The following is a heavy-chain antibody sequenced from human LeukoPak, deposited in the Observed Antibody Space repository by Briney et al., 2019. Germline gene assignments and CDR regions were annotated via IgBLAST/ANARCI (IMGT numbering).Heavy chain of an antibody. V-gene: IGHV1-8*03. CDR2: MNPNSGNT. D-gene: IGHD5-18*01. CDR3: ARGQYSYGYDYFDY. Sequence: ASVKVSCKASGYTFTSYDINWARQATGQGLEWMGWMNPNSGNTGYAQKFQGRVTITRNTSISTAYMELSSLRSEDTAVYYCARGQYSYGYDYFDYWGQGTLVTVSS. J-gene: IGHJ4*02. CDR1: GYTFTSYD.